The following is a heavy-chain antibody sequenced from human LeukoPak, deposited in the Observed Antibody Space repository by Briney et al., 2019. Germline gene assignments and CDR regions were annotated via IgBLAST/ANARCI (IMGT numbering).Heavy chain of an antibody. CDR2: IYYSGST. CDR1: GFTFSSYD. D-gene: IGHD6-6*01. V-gene: IGHV4-39*01. J-gene: IGHJ6*02. Sequence: GSLRLSCAASGFTFSSYDMNWVRQAPGKGLEWIGSIYYSGSTYYNPSLKSRVTISVDTSKNQFSLKLSSVTAADTAVYYCARGSLGRIAAHPIDYYYYYGMDVWGQGTTVTVSS. CDR3: ARGSLGRIAAHPIDYYYYYGMDV.